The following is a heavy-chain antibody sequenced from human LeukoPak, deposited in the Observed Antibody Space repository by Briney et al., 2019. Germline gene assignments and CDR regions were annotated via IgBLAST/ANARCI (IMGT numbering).Heavy chain of an antibody. CDR1: GFTFSSYA. CDR3: AKDASPIAASTTGAFDF. D-gene: IGHD6-6*01. V-gene: IGHV3-30*04. Sequence: GGSLRLSCAASGFTFSSYAMHWVRQAPGKGLEWAAVISYDGRNTYYAGSVQGRFTISRDNAKNTLHVQMNSLRPEDTAVFYCAKDASPIAASTTGAFDFWGQGAMVTVSP. CDR2: ISYDGRNT. J-gene: IGHJ3*01.